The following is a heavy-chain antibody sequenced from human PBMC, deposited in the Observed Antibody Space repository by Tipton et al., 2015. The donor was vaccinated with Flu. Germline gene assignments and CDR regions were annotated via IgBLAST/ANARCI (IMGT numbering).Heavy chain of an antibody. Sequence: TLSLTCTVSGGSISSYYWSWIRQPAGKGLEWIGRIYTRGNTNYNPSLKSRVTMSVDTSKSQFSLKLRSVTAADTAVYYCARARTDILTGANWFDPWGQGTLATVSS. CDR2: IYTRGNT. CDR3: ARARTDILTGANWFDP. V-gene: IGHV4-4*07. J-gene: IGHJ5*02. CDR1: GGSISSYY. D-gene: IGHD3-9*01.